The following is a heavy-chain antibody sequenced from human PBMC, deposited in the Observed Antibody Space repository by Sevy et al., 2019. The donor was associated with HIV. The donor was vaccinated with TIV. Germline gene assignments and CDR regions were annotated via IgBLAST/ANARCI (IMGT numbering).Heavy chain of an antibody. V-gene: IGHV1-18*01. D-gene: IGHD1-26*01. CDR3: ARAPSGSQGPGQYFHH. Sequence: ASVKVSCKASGYTFTNYHITWVRQAPGQGLEWMGWITAYYGNTNYAQRLQGRVTMTTDTSTSTAYMELRSLRSDDTAVYYCARAPSGSQGPGQYFHHWGQGTLVTVSS. J-gene: IGHJ1*01. CDR1: GYTFTNYH. CDR2: ITAYYGNT.